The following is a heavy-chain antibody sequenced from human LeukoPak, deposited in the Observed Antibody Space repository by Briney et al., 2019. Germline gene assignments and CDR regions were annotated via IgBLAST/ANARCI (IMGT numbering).Heavy chain of an antibody. CDR3: ARARYSSGYVRYFDY. J-gene: IGHJ4*02. Sequence: RASVKVSCKASGYTFTSYYMHWVRQAPGQGLEWMGMIHPSAGSTIYAQKFQGSVAMTRDTSTSTVYMELSSLRSEDTAVYYCARARYSSGYVRYFDYWARGPWSPSPQ. CDR2: IHPSAGST. CDR1: GYTFTSYY. D-gene: IGHD3-22*01. V-gene: IGHV1-46*01.